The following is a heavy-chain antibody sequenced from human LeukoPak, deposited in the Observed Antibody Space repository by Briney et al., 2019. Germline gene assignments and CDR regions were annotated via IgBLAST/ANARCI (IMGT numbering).Heavy chain of an antibody. CDR3: ARAPGYYDAFDI. V-gene: IGHV3-48*03. CDR2: ISSSGSTT. Sequence: GGSLRLSCAASGFTFSSYEMNWVRQAPGKGLEWVSYISSSGSTTYYADSVKGRFTISRDNSKNALYLQMNSLRDEDTAVYYCARAPGYYDAFDIWGQGTMVTVSS. CDR1: GFTFSSYE. D-gene: IGHD2-8*01. J-gene: IGHJ3*02.